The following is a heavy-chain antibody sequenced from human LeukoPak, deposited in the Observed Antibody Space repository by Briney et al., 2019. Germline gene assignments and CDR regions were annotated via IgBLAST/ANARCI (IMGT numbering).Heavy chain of an antibody. Sequence: GRSLRLSCAASGFTFSSYAMHWVRQAPGKGLEWVAVISYDGSNKYYADSVKGRFTISRDNSKNTLYLQMNSLRAEDTAVYCCASGDYYGSGSYPNVYFDYWGQGTLVTVSS. V-gene: IGHV3-30*04. CDR2: ISYDGSNK. J-gene: IGHJ4*02. D-gene: IGHD3-10*01. CDR3: ASGDYYGSGSYPNVYFDY. CDR1: GFTFSSYA.